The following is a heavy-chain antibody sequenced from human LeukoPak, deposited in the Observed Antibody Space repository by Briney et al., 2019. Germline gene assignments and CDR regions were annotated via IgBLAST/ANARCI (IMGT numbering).Heavy chain of an antibody. D-gene: IGHD3-10*01. CDR1: GFTSSSYT. Sequence: GGALILSCSASGFTSSSYTMNWIRQAPAKGLEWVSSISPSSSMMHYADSVRGRFTISRDDAKSSLYLQMNGLRDEETAVYYCASRRGFDNWGQGTLVTVSS. J-gene: IGHJ4*02. CDR3: ASRRGFDN. CDR2: ISPSSSMM. V-gene: IGHV3-48*02.